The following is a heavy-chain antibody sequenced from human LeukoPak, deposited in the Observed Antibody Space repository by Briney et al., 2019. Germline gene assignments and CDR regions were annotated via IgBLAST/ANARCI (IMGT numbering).Heavy chain of an antibody. D-gene: IGHD5-12*01. V-gene: IGHV4-30-2*01. CDR3: ARGPEYSGYDPNNWFDP. CDR1: GGSISSGGYS. CDR2: IYHSGST. Sequence: PSETLSLTCAVSGGSISSGGYSWSWIRQPPGKGLEWIGYIYHSGSTYYNPSLKSRVTISVDRSKNQFSLKLSSVTAADTAVYYRARGPEYSGYDPNNWFDPWGQGTLVTVSS. J-gene: IGHJ5*02.